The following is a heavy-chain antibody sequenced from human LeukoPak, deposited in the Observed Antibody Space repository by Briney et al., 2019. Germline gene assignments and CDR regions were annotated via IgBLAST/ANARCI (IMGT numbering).Heavy chain of an antibody. Sequence: GESLKISCKGSGYSFTSYWIGWVRQMPGKGLEGMGIIYPGDSDTRYSPSFQGQVTISADKSISTAYLQWSSLKASDTAMYYCARHVVKPYYYYYYMDVWGKGTTVTVSS. CDR2: IYPGDSDT. J-gene: IGHJ6*03. CDR1: GYSFTSYW. V-gene: IGHV5-51*01. D-gene: IGHD3-16*02. CDR3: ARHVVKPYYYYYYMDV.